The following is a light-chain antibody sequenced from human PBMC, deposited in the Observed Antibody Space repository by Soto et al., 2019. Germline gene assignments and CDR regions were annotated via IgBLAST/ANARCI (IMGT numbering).Light chain of an antibody. CDR3: QQYGSSPSIT. Sequence: EIVLTQSPGTLSLSPGERATLSCKASQSVSSSYLAWYRRKPGQAPGLLIHGASSRATGIPDRVSGSGSGTDFTLTISRLEPEDFAVYYCQQYGSSPSITFGQGTRLDIK. V-gene: IGKV3-20*01. J-gene: IGKJ5*01. CDR1: QSVSSSY. CDR2: GAS.